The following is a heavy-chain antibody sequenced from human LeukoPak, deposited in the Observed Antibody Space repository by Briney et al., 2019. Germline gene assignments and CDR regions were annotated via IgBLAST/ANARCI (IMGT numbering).Heavy chain of an antibody. D-gene: IGHD3-10*01. V-gene: IGHV3-30*03. CDR1: GFTFDFYA. CDR2: MSYDGRYR. Sequence: GGSLRLSCTTSGFTFDFYAMYWVRQAPGKGLEWVAVMSYDGRYRYYADSAKGRFTISRDNSKRTLYLEMSSLRPEDTALYYCARSELYYGSESYYHLDYWGHGTLVTVSS. CDR3: ARSELYYGSESYYHLDY. J-gene: IGHJ4*01.